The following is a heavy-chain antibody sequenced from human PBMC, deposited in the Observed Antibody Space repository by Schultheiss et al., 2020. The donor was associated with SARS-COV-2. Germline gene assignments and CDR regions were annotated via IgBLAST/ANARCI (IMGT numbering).Heavy chain of an antibody. Sequence: SETLSLTCTVSGGSISSGDYYWSWIRQPPGKGLEWIGSIYHSGSTYYNPSLKSRVTISVDTSKNQFSLKLSSVTAADTAVYYCARAGDGYYFDYWGQGTLVTVAS. CDR2: IYHSGST. CDR1: GGSISSGDYY. V-gene: IGHV4-39*07. D-gene: IGHD7-27*01. CDR3: ARAGDGYYFDY. J-gene: IGHJ4*02.